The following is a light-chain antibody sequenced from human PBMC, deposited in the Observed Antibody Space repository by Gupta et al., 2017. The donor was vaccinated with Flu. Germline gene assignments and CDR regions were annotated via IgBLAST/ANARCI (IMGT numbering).Light chain of an antibody. CDR1: QGISSW. Sequence: DIQMTQSPSSVSASVGDRVTITCRASQGISSWLAWYQQKPGKAPKLLIYTASRVKSGVPSRFSGSGSGTDFTLTISSRQPEDFANYYCQQENSFPVTFGGGTKVEIK. J-gene: IGKJ4*01. V-gene: IGKV1D-12*01. CDR2: TAS. CDR3: QQENSFPVT.